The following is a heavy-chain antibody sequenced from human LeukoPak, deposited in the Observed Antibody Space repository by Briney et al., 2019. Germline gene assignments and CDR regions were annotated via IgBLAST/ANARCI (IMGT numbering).Heavy chain of an antibody. CDR3: ARHRFASPLDS. Sequence: TSETLSLICTVSGDSISGYYWNWIRQSPGKGLEWIGYIYHTGSTNYKPSLKSRVTISLDKSKNQFSLNLNSVTAADAAVYYCARHRFASPLDSWGQGTLVTVSS. D-gene: IGHD2-21*01. CDR1: GDSISGYY. J-gene: IGHJ4*02. V-gene: IGHV4-59*01. CDR2: IYHTGST.